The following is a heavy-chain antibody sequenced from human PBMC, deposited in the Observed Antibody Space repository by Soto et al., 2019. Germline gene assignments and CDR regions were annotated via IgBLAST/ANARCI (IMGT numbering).Heavy chain of an antibody. CDR1: GFTFTSSA. CDR3: EGRQVLSGDMDV. V-gene: IGHV1-58*02. J-gene: IGHJ6*03. D-gene: IGHD1-26*01. Sequence: SVKVSCKASGFTFTSSAMQWVRQARGQRLEWIGWIVVGSGNTNYAQKFQERVTITRDMSTSTAHMELSSLRSEDTAVYYCEGRQVLSGDMDVCGKGTTVPVSS. CDR2: IVVGSGNT.